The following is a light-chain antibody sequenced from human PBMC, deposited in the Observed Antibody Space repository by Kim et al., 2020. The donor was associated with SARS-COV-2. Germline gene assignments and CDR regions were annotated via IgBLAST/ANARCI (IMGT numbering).Light chain of an antibody. CDR2: CAS. Sequence: VTIYCQTSPSVLYNSNNKNYLAWYQQKPGQPPKLLIYCASTREYGVPDRFSGSGSGTDFTLTISSLQAEDVAVYYCQQYYSTPSVFGPGTKVDIK. J-gene: IGKJ3*01. V-gene: IGKV4-1*01. CDR1: PSVLYNSNNKNY. CDR3: QQYYSTPSV.